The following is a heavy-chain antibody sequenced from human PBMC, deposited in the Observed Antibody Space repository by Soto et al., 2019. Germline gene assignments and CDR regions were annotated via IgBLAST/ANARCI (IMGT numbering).Heavy chain of an antibody. CDR1: VGSISSSSYY. V-gene: IGHV4-39*01. Sequence: SETLSLTCTVSVGSISSSSYYWGWIRQPPGKGLEWIGSIYYSGSTYYNPSLKSRVTISVDTSKNQFSLKLSSVTAADTAVYYCARYVDIVATITPGFDYWGQGTLVTVSS. CDR2: IYYSGST. D-gene: IGHD5-12*01. CDR3: ARYVDIVATITPGFDY. J-gene: IGHJ4*02.